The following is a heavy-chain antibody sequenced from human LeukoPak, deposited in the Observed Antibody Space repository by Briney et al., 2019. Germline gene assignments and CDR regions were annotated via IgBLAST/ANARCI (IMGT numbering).Heavy chain of an antibody. CDR3: AKADGYNYRPFDY. D-gene: IGHD5-12*01. CDR2: IGGSGETT. V-gene: IGHV3-23*01. J-gene: IGHJ4*02. CDR1: GFTFSTYD. Sequence: GGSLRLSCAASGFTFSTYDMSWVRQAPGKGLEWVAIIGGSGETTIYGDSVKGRFTISRDNSKNTLYLQMNSLRAEDTAVYYCAKADGYNYRPFDYWGQGTLVTVSS.